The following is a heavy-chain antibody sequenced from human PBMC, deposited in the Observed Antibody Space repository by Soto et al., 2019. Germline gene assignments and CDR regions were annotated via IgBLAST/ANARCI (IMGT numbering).Heavy chain of an antibody. V-gene: IGHV4-30-2*01. J-gene: IGHJ6*02. Sequence: PSETLSLTCAVSGGSISSGGYSWSWIRQPPGKGLEWIGYIYHSGSTYYNPSLKSRVTISVDRSKNQFSLKLSSVTAAATAVYYCARVDGTEDYYYGMDVWGQGTTVTVSS. D-gene: IGHD1-7*01. CDR2: IYHSGST. CDR1: GGSISSGGYS. CDR3: ARVDGTEDYYYGMDV.